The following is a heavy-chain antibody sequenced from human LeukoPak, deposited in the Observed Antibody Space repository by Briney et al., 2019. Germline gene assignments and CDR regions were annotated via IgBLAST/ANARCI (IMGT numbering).Heavy chain of an antibody. J-gene: IGHJ4*02. CDR1: GFTFSSYE. D-gene: IGHD5-12*01. CDR2: ISSSGSSM. CDR3: ARYRGNAWVPFDY. Sequence: QPGGSLRLSCTASGFTFSSYEMNWVRQAPGKGLEWVSYISSSGSSMYYADSVKGRFTISRDNAKNSLYLQMNSLRAEDTAVYYCARYRGNAWVPFDYWGQGTLVTVSS. V-gene: IGHV3-48*03.